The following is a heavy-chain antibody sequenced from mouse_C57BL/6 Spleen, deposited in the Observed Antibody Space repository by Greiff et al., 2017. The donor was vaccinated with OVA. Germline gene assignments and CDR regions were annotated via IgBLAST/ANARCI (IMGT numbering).Heavy chain of an antibody. CDR1: GFTFSSYA. D-gene: IGHD2-4*01. CDR3: TRHDYEFAY. V-gene: IGHV5-9-1*02. CDR2: ISSGGDYI. J-gene: IGHJ3*01. Sequence: DVKLVESGDGLVKPGGSLKLSCAASGFTFSSYAMSWVRQTPEKRLEWVAYISSGGDYIYYADTVKGRFTISRDNARNTLYLQMSSLKSEDTAMYYCTRHDYEFAYWGQGTLVTVSA.